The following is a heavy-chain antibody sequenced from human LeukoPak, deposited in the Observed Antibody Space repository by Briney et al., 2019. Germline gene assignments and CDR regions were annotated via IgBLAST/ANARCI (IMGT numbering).Heavy chain of an antibody. CDR2: INHSGST. D-gene: IGHD5-12*01. J-gene: IGHJ4*02. CDR1: GGSFSGYY. Sequence: SETLSLTCAVYGGSFSGYYWSWIRQPPGKGLEWIGEINHSGSTNYNPSLKSRVTISVDTSKNQFSLKLSSVTAADTAVYYCARGHYSGYDFDDWGQGTLVTVSS. V-gene: IGHV4-34*01. CDR3: ARGHYSGYDFDD.